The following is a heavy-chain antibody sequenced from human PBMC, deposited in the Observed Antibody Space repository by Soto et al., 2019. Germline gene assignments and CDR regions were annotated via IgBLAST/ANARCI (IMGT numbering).Heavy chain of an antibody. D-gene: IGHD3-22*01. CDR2: ISGSGGST. CDR1: GFTFSSYA. Sequence: PGGSLRLSCAASGFTFSSYAMSWVRQAPGKGLEWVSAISGSGGSTYYADSVKGRFTISRDNSKNTLYLQINSLRAEDTAVYYSAKSMIVVVITGDAFDIWGQGTMVTVSS. V-gene: IGHV3-23*01. J-gene: IGHJ3*02. CDR3: AKSMIVVVITGDAFDI.